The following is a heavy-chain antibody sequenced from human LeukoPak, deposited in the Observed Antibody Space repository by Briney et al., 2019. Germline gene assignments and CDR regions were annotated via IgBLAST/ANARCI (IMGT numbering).Heavy chain of an antibody. D-gene: IGHD6-6*01. Sequence: PGGSLRLSCAASGFTFSSYAMSWVRQAPGKGLEWVSGISGSGGNTYYADSVKGRFTISRDNSKNTLYLQMNSLRAEDTAVYYCAKGSGETRPYYFDYWGQGTLVTVSS. J-gene: IGHJ4*02. CDR3: AKGSGETRPYYFDY. CDR2: ISGSGGNT. CDR1: GFTFSSYA. V-gene: IGHV3-23*01.